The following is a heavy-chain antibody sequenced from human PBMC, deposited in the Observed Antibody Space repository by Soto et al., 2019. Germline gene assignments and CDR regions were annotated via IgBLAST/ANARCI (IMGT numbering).Heavy chain of an antibody. Sequence: GASVEVSSKAPRYTYTSCSLSSVRHATGQGLEWMGWISAYNGNTNYAQKLQGRVTMTADTSTSTAYMELRSLRSDDTAVYYCGWWQPENSDWFDPWGQGLLVTVSS. CDR3: GWWQPENSDWFDP. CDR2: ISAYNGNT. D-gene: IGHD2-15*01. J-gene: IGHJ5*02. V-gene: IGHV1-18*01. CDR1: RYTYTSCS.